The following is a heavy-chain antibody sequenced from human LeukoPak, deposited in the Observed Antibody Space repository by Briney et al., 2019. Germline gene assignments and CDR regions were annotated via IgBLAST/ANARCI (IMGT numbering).Heavy chain of an antibody. D-gene: IGHD6-19*01. V-gene: IGHV3-9*01. CDR2: ISWKSDSM. CDR3: AKDGGHSSVLYYFES. Sequence: GGSLRLSCAASGFTFDDYGMSWVRQAPGKGLEWVSGISWKSDSMRYADSVKGRFTVSRDNAKNSLYLEMNSLRPEDTAFYYCAKDGGHSSVLYYFESWGQGTLVTVSS. J-gene: IGHJ4*02. CDR1: GFTFDDYG.